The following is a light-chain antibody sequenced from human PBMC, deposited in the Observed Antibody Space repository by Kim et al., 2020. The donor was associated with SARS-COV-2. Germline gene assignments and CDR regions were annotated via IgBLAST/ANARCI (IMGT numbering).Light chain of an antibody. V-gene: IGLV7-43*01. CDR3: LLYYGGARV. CDR1: TGAVTSSYY. CDR2: STS. J-gene: IGLJ3*02. Sequence: PVGTVTLTCASSTGAVTSSYYPNWFQQKPGQAPRPLIDSTSNKHSWTPARFSGSLLGGKAALTLSGVQPEDESEYYCLLYYGGARVFGGGTQLTVL.